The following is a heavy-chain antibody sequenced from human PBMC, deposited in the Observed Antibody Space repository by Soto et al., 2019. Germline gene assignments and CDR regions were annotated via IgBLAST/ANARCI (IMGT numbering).Heavy chain of an antibody. D-gene: IGHD5-18*01. J-gene: IGHJ4*02. CDR2: IIPIFGTA. V-gene: IGHV1-69*06. Sequence: GASVKVSCKASGGTFSSYAISWVRQAPGQGLEWMGGIIPIFGTANYAQKFQGRVTITADKSTSTAYMELSSLRSEDTAVYYCARYNRRGYSYGYGDYWGQGTLVTVSS. CDR1: GGTFSSYA. CDR3: ARYNRRGYSYGYGDY.